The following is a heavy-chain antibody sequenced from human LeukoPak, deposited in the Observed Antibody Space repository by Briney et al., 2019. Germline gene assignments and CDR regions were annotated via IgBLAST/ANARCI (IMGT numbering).Heavy chain of an antibody. J-gene: IGHJ4*02. Sequence: PSETLSLTCTVYGGSFSGYYWSWIRLPPGKGLEWIGEINHSGSTNYNPSLKSRVTISVDTSKNQFSLKLSSVTAADTAVYYCARGDGGSSWFNFDYWGQGTLVTVSS. D-gene: IGHD6-13*01. CDR1: GGSFSGYY. V-gene: IGHV4-34*01. CDR2: INHSGST. CDR3: ARGDGGSSWFNFDY.